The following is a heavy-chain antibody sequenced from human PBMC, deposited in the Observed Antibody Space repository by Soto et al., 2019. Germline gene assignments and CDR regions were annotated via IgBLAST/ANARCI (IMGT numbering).Heavy chain of an antibody. D-gene: IGHD1-20*01. Sequence: EVQLLESGGGLVQPGGSLRLSCAASGFTFSSYAMSWVRQAPGKGLEWISAVSGSGGSTYYADSVKGRFTISRDNSKDTLSLQMNNLRAEDTAVYYCATPPDYNWNGCWGQGTLVTVSS. V-gene: IGHV3-23*01. CDR2: VSGSGGST. CDR3: ATPPDYNWNGC. J-gene: IGHJ4*02. CDR1: GFTFSSYA.